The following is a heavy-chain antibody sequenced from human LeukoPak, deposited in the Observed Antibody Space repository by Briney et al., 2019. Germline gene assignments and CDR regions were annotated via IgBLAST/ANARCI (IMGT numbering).Heavy chain of an antibody. CDR2: ITASGVST. CDR3: AKASAMIVVVSKHFDY. V-gene: IGHV3-23*01. CDR1: GFTFSSYA. Sequence: GGSLRLSCAASGFTFSSYAMSWVRQAPGKGLEWVSSITASGVSTHYADSVKGRFTISRDNSKNTLFLRMNSLRAEDTAVYYCAKASAMIVVVSKHFDYWGQGTLVTVSS. D-gene: IGHD3-22*01. J-gene: IGHJ4*02.